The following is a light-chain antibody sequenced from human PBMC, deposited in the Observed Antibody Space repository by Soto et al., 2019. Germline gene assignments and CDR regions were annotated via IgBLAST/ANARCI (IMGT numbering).Light chain of an antibody. Sequence: EIVSTQSPGTLSLSPGERATLSCRASQSVSNTYLAWYQQKPGQAPRLLVYGASSRATGIPERFSGSGSGTDFTLTISRLEPEDFAVYYCQHYAGLPLTFGGGTKVQIK. V-gene: IGKV3-20*01. CDR2: GAS. CDR3: QHYAGLPLT. J-gene: IGKJ4*01. CDR1: QSVSNTY.